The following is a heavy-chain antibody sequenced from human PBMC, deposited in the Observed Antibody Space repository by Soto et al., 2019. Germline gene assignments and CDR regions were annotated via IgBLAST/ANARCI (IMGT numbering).Heavy chain of an antibody. J-gene: IGHJ3*02. D-gene: IGHD3-3*01. Sequence: SGPTLVNPTQTLTLTCTFAGFSLNTRGVGVGWIRQPPGKALEWLALIYWDDDKRYSPTLKSRLTITKDTSKNQVVLTMTNMDPVDTATYFCAHRPPPFWYDYFSVKVAFDIWGQGTMVTVSS. V-gene: IGHV2-5*02. CDR1: GFSLNTRGVG. CDR2: IYWDDDK. CDR3: AHRPPPFWYDYFSVKVAFDI.